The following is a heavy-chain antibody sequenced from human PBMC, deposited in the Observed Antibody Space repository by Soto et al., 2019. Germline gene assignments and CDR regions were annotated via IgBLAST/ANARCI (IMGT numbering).Heavy chain of an antibody. Sequence: GGSLRLSCAASGFTFDDYAMHWVRQAPGKGLEWVSGISWNSGSIGYADSVKGRFTISRDNAKNSLYLQMNSLRAEDTALYYCAKARELRFLEWLLADAFDIWGQGTMVTVS. J-gene: IGHJ3*02. D-gene: IGHD3-3*01. CDR1: GFTFDDYA. V-gene: IGHV3-9*01. CDR3: AKARELRFLEWLLADAFDI. CDR2: ISWNSGSI.